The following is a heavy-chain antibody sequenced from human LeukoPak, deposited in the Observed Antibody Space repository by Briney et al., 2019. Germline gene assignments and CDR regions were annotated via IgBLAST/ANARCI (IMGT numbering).Heavy chain of an antibody. CDR1: GYTLTELS. J-gene: IGHJ4*02. Sequence: ASVKVSCKVSGYTLTELSMHWVRQAPGKGLEWMGGFDPEDGETIYAQKFQGRVTMTEDTSTDTAYMELSSLRSEDTAVYYCATAYYDSSGYYVGPYDYWGQGTLVTVSS. V-gene: IGHV1-24*01. D-gene: IGHD3-22*01. CDR2: FDPEDGET. CDR3: ATAYYDSSGYYVGPYDY.